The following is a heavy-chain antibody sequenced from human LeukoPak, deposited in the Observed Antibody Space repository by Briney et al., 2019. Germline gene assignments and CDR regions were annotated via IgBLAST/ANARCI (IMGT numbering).Heavy chain of an antibody. CDR3: ARAPREVQSYCSSTSCYEEYYYYGMDV. J-gene: IGHJ6*04. V-gene: IGHV4-4*02. CDR1: GGSISSSNW. D-gene: IGHD2-2*01. CDR2: IYHSGST. Sequence: PSGTLSLTCAVSGGSISSSNWWSWVRQPPGKGLEWIGEIYHSGSTNYNPSLKSRVTISVDKSKNQFSLKLSSVTAADTAVYYCARAPREVQSYCSSTSCYEEYYYYGMDVWGKGTTVTVSS.